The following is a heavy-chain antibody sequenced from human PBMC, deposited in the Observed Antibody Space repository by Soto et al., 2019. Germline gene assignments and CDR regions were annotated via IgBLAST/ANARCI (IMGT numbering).Heavy chain of an antibody. D-gene: IGHD1-1*01. V-gene: IGHV3-30*04. CDR3: ANNWNLDN. CDR2: ISNDGIKK. Sequence: QVQVVESGGGVVQPGRSLRLSCAASGFTFSSYAMTWVRQAPGKGLECVAAISNDGIKKYYTDSVKGRFTISRGNSENTLYLQMDSLRAEDTALYYCANNWNLDNWGQGTLVTVSS. CDR1: GFTFSSYA. J-gene: IGHJ4*02.